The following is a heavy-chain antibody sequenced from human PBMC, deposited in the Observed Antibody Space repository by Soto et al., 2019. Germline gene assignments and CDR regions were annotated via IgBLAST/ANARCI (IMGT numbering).Heavy chain of an antibody. V-gene: IGHV4-39*01. D-gene: IGHD2-2*02. CDR2: IYYSGST. Sequence: XETLSLTCTVSGGSISSSSYYWGWIRQPPGKGLEWIGSIYYSGSTYYNPSLKSRVTISVDTSKNQFSLKLSSVTAADTAVYYCARRVVPAAISPFSDYSGQGTLVTVSS. J-gene: IGHJ4*02. CDR1: GGSISSSSYY. CDR3: ARRVVPAAISPFSDY.